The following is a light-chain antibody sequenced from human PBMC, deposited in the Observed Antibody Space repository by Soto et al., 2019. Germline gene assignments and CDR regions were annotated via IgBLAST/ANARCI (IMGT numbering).Light chain of an antibody. Sequence: EIVLTQSPATLSLSPGERATLSCRASQSVSSYLAWYQQKPGQAPRLLIYDASNRATGIPARFSGSGSGTDFTLTISSLEPEDFAVYYCQQRSNWPRGWTFGQGTKVDI. V-gene: IGKV3-11*01. CDR1: QSVSSY. J-gene: IGKJ1*01. CDR3: QQRSNWPRGWT. CDR2: DAS.